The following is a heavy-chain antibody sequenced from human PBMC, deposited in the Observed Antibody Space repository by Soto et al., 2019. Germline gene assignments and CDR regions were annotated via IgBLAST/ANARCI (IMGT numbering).Heavy chain of an antibody. CDR1: GFTFNTYA. CDR3: AREYTAWPLAYGLDV. Sequence: PVGSLRLSCAASGFTFNTYAMSWVRQAPGKGLEWVSAISGSGGSTHYADSVKGRFTISRDNSKNSVSLQMNSLRAEDTAVYYCAREYTAWPLAYGLDVWGQGTTVTVSS. J-gene: IGHJ6*02. CDR2: ISGSGGST. D-gene: IGHD2-2*02. V-gene: IGHV3-23*01.